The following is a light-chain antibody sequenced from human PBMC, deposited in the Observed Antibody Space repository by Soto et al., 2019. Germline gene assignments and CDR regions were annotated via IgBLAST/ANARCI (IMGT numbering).Light chain of an antibody. CDR3: CSYAGSSTYV. CDR2: EGS. Sequence: QSALTQPASVSGSPGQSITISCTGTSSDVGSYNLVSWYQQHPGKAPKFMIYEGSKRPSGVSNRFSGSKSGNTASLTISGLQAEDEADYYWCSYAGSSTYVFGTGTKLTVL. J-gene: IGLJ1*01. V-gene: IGLV2-23*01. CDR1: SSDVGSYNL.